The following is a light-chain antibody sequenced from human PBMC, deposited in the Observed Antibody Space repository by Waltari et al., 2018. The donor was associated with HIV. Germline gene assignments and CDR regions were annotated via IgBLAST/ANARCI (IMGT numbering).Light chain of an antibody. J-gene: IGLJ2*01. V-gene: IGLV2-23*02. CDR3: CSYAGSSTVV. CDR2: EVN. Sequence: QSALTQPASVSGSPGQSITIPCTGTSSDVGSYNLVSWYQQHPGKAAKLMIYEVNKRPSGVSNRFSGSKSGNTASLTISGLQAEDEADYYCCSYAGSSTVVFGGGTKLTVL. CDR1: SSDVGSYNL.